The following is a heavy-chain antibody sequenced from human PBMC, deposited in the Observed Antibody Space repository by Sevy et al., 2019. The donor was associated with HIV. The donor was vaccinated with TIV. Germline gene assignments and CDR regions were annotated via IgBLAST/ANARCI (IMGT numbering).Heavy chain of an antibody. CDR2: MNPNSGNT. CDR1: GYTFTSYD. J-gene: IGHJ4*02. CDR3: ARGVAVAGNLDY. D-gene: IGHD6-19*01. Sequence: ASVKVSCKASGYTFTSYDINWVRQATGQGLEWMGWMNPNSGNTGYAQKFQGRVTMTRNSSISTAYMELSSLRSEDTAVYYCARGVAVAGNLDYWGQGTLVTVSS. V-gene: IGHV1-8*01.